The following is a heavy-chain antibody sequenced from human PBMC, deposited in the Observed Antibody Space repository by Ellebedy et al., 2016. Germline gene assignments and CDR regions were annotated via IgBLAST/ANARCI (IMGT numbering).Heavy chain of an antibody. D-gene: IGHD6-6*01. Sequence: SETLSLXCTVSGGSISSGGYYWSWIRQHPGKGLEWIGYIYYSGSTYYNPSLKSRVTISVDTSKNQFSLKLSSVTAADTAVYYCAREFSSSSFFDYWGQGTLVTVSS. CDR1: GGSISSGGYY. J-gene: IGHJ4*02. CDR3: AREFSSSSFFDY. V-gene: IGHV4-31*03. CDR2: IYYSGST.